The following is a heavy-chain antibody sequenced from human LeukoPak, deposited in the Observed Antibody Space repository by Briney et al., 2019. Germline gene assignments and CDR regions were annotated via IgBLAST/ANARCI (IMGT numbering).Heavy chain of an antibody. V-gene: IGHV3-30-3*01. CDR3: ARDPILVVPAATTYYFYY. Sequence: GGSLRLSCAASGFTFSSYDMHWVRQAPGKGLEWVAVISYDGSNKYYADSVKGRFTISRDNSKNTPYLQMNSLRAEDTAVHYCARDPILVVPAATTYYFYYWGQGTLVTVSS. D-gene: IGHD2-2*01. CDR2: ISYDGSNK. CDR1: GFTFSSYD. J-gene: IGHJ4*02.